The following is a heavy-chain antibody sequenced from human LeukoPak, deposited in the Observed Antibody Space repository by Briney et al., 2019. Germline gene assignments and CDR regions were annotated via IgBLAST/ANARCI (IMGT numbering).Heavy chain of an antibody. Sequence: GGSLRLSCVASGYSFSSYAMHWVRQAPGKGLEWVSGISWNSGSIGYADSVKGRFTISRDNAKNSLYLQMNSLRAEDTALYYCAKDGYDILTGTDYWGQGTLVTVSS. CDR3: AKDGYDILTGTDY. D-gene: IGHD3-9*01. V-gene: IGHV3-9*01. CDR2: ISWNSGSI. CDR1: GYSFSSYA. J-gene: IGHJ4*02.